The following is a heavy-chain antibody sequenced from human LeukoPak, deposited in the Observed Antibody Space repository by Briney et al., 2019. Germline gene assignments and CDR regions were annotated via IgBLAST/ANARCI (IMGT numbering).Heavy chain of an antibody. CDR2: IIPIFGTA. V-gene: IGHV1-69*05. D-gene: IGHD6-6*01. CDR3: ARDRNRIAARPEFDYYYYYMDV. CDR1: GGTFSSYA. Sequence: WASVKVSCKASGGTFSSYAISWVRQAPGQGLEWMGGIIPIFGTANYAQKFQGRVTITTDESTSTAYMELSSLRSEDTAVYYCARDRNRIAARPEFDYYYYYMDVWGKGTTVTVSS. J-gene: IGHJ6*03.